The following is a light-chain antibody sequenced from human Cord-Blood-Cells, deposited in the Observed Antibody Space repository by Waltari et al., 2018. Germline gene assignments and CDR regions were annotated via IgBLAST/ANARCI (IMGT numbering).Light chain of an antibody. J-gene: IGKJ1*01. V-gene: IGKV3-15*01. CDR1: QSVSSN. Sequence: EIVMTQPPATLSVSPGERATLSCRDSQSVSSNLAWYQQNPGQAPRLLIYGASTRATGIPARFSGSGSGTEFTLTISSLQSEDFAFYYCQQYNNWPRTFGQGTKVEIK. CDR2: GAS. CDR3: QQYNNWPRT.